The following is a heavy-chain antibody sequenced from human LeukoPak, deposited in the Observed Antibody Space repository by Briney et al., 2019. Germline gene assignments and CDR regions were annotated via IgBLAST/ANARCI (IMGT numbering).Heavy chain of an antibody. CDR1: GFTFDDYA. V-gene: IGHV3-9*01. D-gene: IGHD5-24*01. CDR2: ISWNSVNI. CDR3: VKDRGLRNQWLQVTYDS. Sequence: PGGSLRLSCAASGFTFDDYAMHWVRQAPGKGLEWVSGISWNSVNIGHEDSVKGRFTISRDDAKNSLRLQMNSLRPEDTALYYCVKDRGLRNQWLQVTYDSWGQGTLVTVSS. J-gene: IGHJ4*02.